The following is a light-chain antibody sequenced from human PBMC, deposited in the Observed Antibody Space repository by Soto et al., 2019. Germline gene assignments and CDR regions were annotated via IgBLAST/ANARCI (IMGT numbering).Light chain of an antibody. J-gene: IGKJ1*01. V-gene: IGKV3-20*01. Sequence: DIVMTQSPDTLSLSPGEKATLSCRASQSVTSNYLAWYQQRPGQAPRLLISAASSRATGIPDRFSGSGSGTDFTLTISRLEPEDFAVYYCQLYGSSPRTFGQGTKVDI. CDR2: AAS. CDR3: QLYGSSPRT. CDR1: QSVTSNY.